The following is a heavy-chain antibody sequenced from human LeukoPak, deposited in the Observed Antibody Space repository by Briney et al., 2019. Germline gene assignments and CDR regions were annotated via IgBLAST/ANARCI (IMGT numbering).Heavy chain of an antibody. D-gene: IGHD6-13*01. Sequence: GGSLRLSCAASGFTFSSYSMNWVRQAPGKGLEWVSYISSSSSTIYYADSVKGRFTISRDNAKNSLYLQMNSLRAEDTAVYYCARLGRLSSSWSHLWGQGTLVTVSS. V-gene: IGHV3-48*04. CDR3: ARLGRLSSSWSHL. CDR2: ISSSSSTI. CDR1: GFTFSSYS. J-gene: IGHJ5*02.